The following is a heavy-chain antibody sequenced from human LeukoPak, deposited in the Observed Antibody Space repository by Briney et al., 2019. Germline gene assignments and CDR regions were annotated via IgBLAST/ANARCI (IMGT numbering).Heavy chain of an antibody. CDR1: GFTFSSYA. J-gene: IGHJ4*02. D-gene: IGHD5-24*01. Sequence: SGGSLRLSCAASGFTFSSYAMHWVRQAPGKGLEWVAVISYDGSNKYYADSVKGRFTISRDNAKNSLYLQMNSLRAEDTAIYYCTRVGYIDEGIDYWGQGTLVTVSS. CDR3: TRVGYIDEGIDY. V-gene: IGHV3-30*04. CDR2: ISYDGSNK.